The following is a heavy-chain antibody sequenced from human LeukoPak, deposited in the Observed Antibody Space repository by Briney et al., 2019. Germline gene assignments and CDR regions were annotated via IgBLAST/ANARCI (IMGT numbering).Heavy chain of an antibody. CDR2: IKPDGSEK. J-gene: IGHJ3*01. CDR1: GFTFSNYW. D-gene: IGHD3-3*01. CDR3: ARGDFWSGDYTDAFDV. Sequence: GGSLRPFCAASGFTFSNYWMSWVRQAPGKGLEWVANIKPDGSEKYCVDSVKGRFSISRDNVRNVLYLQMNNLRAGDTALYYCARGDFWSGDYTDAFDVWGQGTMVTVSA. V-gene: IGHV3-7*04.